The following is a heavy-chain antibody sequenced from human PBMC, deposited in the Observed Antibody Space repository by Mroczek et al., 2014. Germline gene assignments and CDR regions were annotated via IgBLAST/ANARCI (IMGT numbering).Heavy chain of an antibody. D-gene: IGHD4-11*01. V-gene: IGHV4-61*02. CDR1: GGSISSGSYY. CDR2: IYTSGST. J-gene: IGHJ4*02. Sequence: QVQLQESGPGLVKPSQTLSLTCTVSGGSISSGSYYWSWIRQPAGKGLEWIGRIYTSGSTNYNPSLKSRVTISVDTSKNQFSLKLSSVTAADTAVYYCAFTEADYSKGGFDYWGQGTLVTVSS. CDR3: AFTEADYSKGGFDY.